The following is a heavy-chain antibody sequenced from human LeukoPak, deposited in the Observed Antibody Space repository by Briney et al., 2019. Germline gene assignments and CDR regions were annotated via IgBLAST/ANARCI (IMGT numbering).Heavy chain of an antibody. Sequence: PSETLSLTCTVSGGSISSSSYYWGWIRQPPGKGLEWIGSIYYSGSTYYNPSLKSRVTISVDTSKNQFSLKLSSVTAADTAVYYCARADRTSSSWLTFDYWGQGTLVTVSS. CDR1: GGSISSSSYY. CDR3: ARADRTSSSWLTFDY. CDR2: IYYSGST. V-gene: IGHV4-39*07. J-gene: IGHJ4*02. D-gene: IGHD6-13*01.